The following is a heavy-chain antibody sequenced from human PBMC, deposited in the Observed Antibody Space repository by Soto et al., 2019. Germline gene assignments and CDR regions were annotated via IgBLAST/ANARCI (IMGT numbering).Heavy chain of an antibody. CDR1: GFSFSSYW. V-gene: IGHV3-7*01. CDR2: IKEDGSEK. J-gene: IGHJ4*02. Sequence: EVQLLESGGGLVQPGGSLRLSCAASGFSFSSYWLSWVRQAPGKGLEWVANIKEDGSEKYYMDSAKGRFTISRDNAKNSLYLQMNSLRAEDTAVYYCARDRPGGYFDYWGPGTLVTVSS. D-gene: IGHD3-16*01. CDR3: ARDRPGGYFDY.